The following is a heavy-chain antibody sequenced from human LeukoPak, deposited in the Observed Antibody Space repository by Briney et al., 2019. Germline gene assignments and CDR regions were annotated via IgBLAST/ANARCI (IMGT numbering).Heavy chain of an antibody. CDR3: AIGPEYSSSSHLVPFGY. Sequence: SETLSLTCTVSGGSISSGDYYWSWIRQPPGKGLEWIGYIYYSGSTYYNPSLKSRVTISVDTSKNQFSLKLSSVTAADTAVYYCAIGPEYSSSSHLVPFGYWGQGTLVTVSS. CDR2: IYYSGST. V-gene: IGHV4-30-4*02. D-gene: IGHD6-6*01. CDR1: GGSISSGDYY. J-gene: IGHJ4*02.